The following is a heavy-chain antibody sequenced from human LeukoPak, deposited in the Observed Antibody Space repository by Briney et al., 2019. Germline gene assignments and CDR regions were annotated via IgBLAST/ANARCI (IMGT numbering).Heavy chain of an antibody. CDR1: GFTFSSYG. Sequence: GRSLRLSCAASGFTFSSYGMHWVRQAPGKGLEWVAVISYDGSNKYYADSVKGRFTISRDNSKNTLYLQMNSLRAEDTAVYYCAKDSAGYGDYDAFDIWGQGTMVTVSS. CDR3: AKDSAGYGDYDAFDI. D-gene: IGHD4-17*01. V-gene: IGHV3-30*18. CDR2: ISYDGSNK. J-gene: IGHJ3*02.